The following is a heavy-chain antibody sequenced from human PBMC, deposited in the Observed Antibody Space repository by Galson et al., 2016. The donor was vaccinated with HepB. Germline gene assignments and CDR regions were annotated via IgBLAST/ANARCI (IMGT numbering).Heavy chain of an antibody. D-gene: IGHD2-2*01. J-gene: IGHJ4*02. CDR2: ISDGGTA. CDR1: GLTFKYHA. V-gene: IGHV3-23*01. Sequence: SLRLSCAASGLTFKYHAMSWVRQAPGSGLEWVAVISDGGTAHYADSVKGRFTISRDNSKNTVYLQMDSLRAEDRAEYYCARVSGPWVGVPAAKVYFDFWGQGTLVIVSS. CDR3: ARVSGPWVGVPAAKVYFDF.